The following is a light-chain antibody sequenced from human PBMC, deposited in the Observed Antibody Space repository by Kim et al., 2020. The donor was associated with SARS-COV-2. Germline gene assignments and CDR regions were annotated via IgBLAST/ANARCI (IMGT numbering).Light chain of an antibody. Sequence: PGGTGTLLVGSRTVAVTTGQYPYWFQQSPAQAPRTLIYDSNNRHTWTPATFLDSLSLRDAVPICSNAQAVDEADYYCQVSDDYTLIFGGGTQLTVL. CDR3: QVSDDYTLI. CDR1: TVAVTTGQY. V-gene: IGLV7-46*01. J-gene: IGLJ2*01. CDR2: DSN.